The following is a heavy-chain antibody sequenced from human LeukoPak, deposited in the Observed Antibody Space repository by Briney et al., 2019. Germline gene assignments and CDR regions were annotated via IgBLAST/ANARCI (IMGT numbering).Heavy chain of an antibody. CDR1: GGSISSSSYY. J-gene: IGHJ4*02. V-gene: IGHV4-39*07. CDR3: ASSTYYDYVWGSYRPYYFDY. CDR2: IYYSGST. D-gene: IGHD3-16*02. Sequence: SETLSLTCTVSGGSISSSSYYWGWIRQPPGKGLEWIGSIYYSGSTNYNPSLKSRVTISVDTSKNQFSLKLSSVTAADTAVYYCASSTYYDYVWGSYRPYYFDYRGQGTLVTVSS.